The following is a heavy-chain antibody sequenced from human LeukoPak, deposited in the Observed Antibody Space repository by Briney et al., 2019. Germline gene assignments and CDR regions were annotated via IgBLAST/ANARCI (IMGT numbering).Heavy chain of an antibody. V-gene: IGHV1-2*02. D-gene: IGHD3-10*01. CDR3: ARDRAMVRGGGFDP. CDR2: INPDSGDT. Sequence: ASVKVSCKASGYSFTGYYIHWVRQAPGQGLEWMGWINPDSGDTEYSQRFQGRITLTSDTSVTTAYMELSSLRSDGTAVYYCARDRAMVRGGGFDPWGQGTLVTVSS. J-gene: IGHJ5*02. CDR1: GYSFTGYY.